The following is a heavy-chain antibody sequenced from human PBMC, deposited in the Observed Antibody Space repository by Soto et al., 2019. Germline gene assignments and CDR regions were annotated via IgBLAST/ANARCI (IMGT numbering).Heavy chain of an antibody. CDR1: GGSISSYY. J-gene: IGHJ4*02. CDR2: IYTSGST. D-gene: IGHD5-12*01. CDR3: ASSVLMATIPDS. Sequence: SETLSLTCTVSGGSISSYYWSWIRQPAGKGLEWIGRIYTSGSTNYNPSLKSRVAISIDTSKNHFSLRLTFVTAADTAVYYCASSVLMATIPDSWGQGTLVTVYS. V-gene: IGHV4-4*07.